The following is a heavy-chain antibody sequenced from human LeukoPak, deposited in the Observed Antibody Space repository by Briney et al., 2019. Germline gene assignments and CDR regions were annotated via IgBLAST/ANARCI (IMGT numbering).Heavy chain of an antibody. CDR3: ATRIAVAGTVTFDY. V-gene: IGHV1-2*02. J-gene: IGHJ4*02. Sequence: ASVKVSCKASGYTFTGYYMHWVRQAPGQGLEWMGWINPNSGGTNYAQKFQGRVTMTRETSISTAYMELSRLRSDDTAVYYCATRIAVAGTVTFDYWGQGTLVTVSS. CDR2: INPNSGGT. CDR1: GYTFTGYY. D-gene: IGHD6-19*01.